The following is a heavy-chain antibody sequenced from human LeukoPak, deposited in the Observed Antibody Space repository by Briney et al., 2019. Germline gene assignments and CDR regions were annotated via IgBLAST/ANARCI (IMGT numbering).Heavy chain of an antibody. J-gene: IGHJ4*02. CDR3: ARVAEDTAMAHFDY. CDR1: GFTFSSYW. D-gene: IGHD5-18*01. V-gene: IGHV3-7*03. CDR2: INHNGNVN. Sequence: GGSLRLSCAASGFTFSSYWMNWARQAPGKGLEWVASINHNGNVNYYVDSVKGRFTISRDNAKNSLYLQMSNLRAEDTAVYYCARVAEDTAMAHFDYWGQGTLVTVSS.